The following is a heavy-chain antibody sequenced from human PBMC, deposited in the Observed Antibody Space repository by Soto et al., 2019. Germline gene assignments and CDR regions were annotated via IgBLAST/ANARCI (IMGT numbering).Heavy chain of an antibody. Sequence: ASVKVSCKASGYNFIDNYIHWVRQAPGQGLEWMGWINPYSGDTKYGQTFQGRVTMTRDTSISSAYMELSRLTSDDTAVYYCARDPGRYFDWLLPQYYYYYGMDVWGQGTTVTVSS. V-gene: IGHV1-2*02. CDR2: INPYSGDT. CDR1: GYNFIDNY. J-gene: IGHJ6*02. CDR3: ARDPGRYFDWLLPQYYYYYGMDV. D-gene: IGHD3-9*01.